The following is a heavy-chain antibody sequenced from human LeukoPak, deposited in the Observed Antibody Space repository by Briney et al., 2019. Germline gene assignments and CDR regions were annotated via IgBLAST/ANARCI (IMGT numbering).Heavy chain of an antibody. J-gene: IGHJ4*02. V-gene: IGHV1-2*02. CDR3: ARDASPVLLLNGYYFDY. CDR1: GYTFTGYY. Sequence: ASVKVSCKASGYTFTGYYIHWLRQAPGQGLEWMGWIIPDSGDTNYAQKFQGRVTMTRDTSITTVYMDLNSLKSDDTAVYYCARDASPVLLLNGYYFDYWGQGTLVTVSS. D-gene: IGHD3-10*01. CDR2: IIPDSGDT.